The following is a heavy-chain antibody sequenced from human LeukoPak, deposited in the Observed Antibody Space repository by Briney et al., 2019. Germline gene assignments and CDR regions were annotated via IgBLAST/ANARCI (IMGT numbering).Heavy chain of an antibody. V-gene: IGHV1-69*04. CDR3: ARDHYYDRSGYYSRFDT. J-gene: IGHJ5*02. CDR2: IIPIFGIP. CDR1: GGTFSSYA. D-gene: IGHD3-22*01. Sequence: SVKVTCKASGGTFSSYAISWVRQAPGQGLEWMGRIIPIFGIPNYAQKFQGRVTITADKSTSTAYMELSSLRSEDTAVYYCARDHYYDRSGYYSRFDTGGQGTLGTVS.